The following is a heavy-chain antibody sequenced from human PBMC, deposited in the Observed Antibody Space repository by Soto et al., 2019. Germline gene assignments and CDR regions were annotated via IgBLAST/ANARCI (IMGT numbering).Heavy chain of an antibody. Sequence: QVHLQQRGAGLLKPSETLSLNCVVSGESFSGYYWSWIRQIPGMGLEWIGEVDHRGSTTYNPSLKNRASISIDSSKNLFSLELTSVTAADTALYFCARYEYGNSLYGVDVWGQGTRVTVSS. J-gene: IGHJ6*02. D-gene: IGHD1-7*01. CDR2: VDHRGST. CDR1: GESFSGYY. V-gene: IGHV4-34*02. CDR3: ARYEYGNSLYGVDV.